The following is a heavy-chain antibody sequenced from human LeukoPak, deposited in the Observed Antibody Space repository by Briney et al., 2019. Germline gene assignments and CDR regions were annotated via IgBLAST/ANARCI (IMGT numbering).Heavy chain of an antibody. CDR3: ARTHPYYDFWSGSRTKYYFDY. CDR2: INHSGST. D-gene: IGHD3-3*01. Sequence: PSETLSLTCAVYGGSFSGYYWSWIRQPPGKGLEWIGEINHSGSTNYNPSLKSRVTISVDTSKNQFSLKLSSVTAADTAVYYCARTHPYYDFWSGSRTKYYFDYWGQGTLVTASS. V-gene: IGHV4-34*01. J-gene: IGHJ4*02. CDR1: GGSFSGYY.